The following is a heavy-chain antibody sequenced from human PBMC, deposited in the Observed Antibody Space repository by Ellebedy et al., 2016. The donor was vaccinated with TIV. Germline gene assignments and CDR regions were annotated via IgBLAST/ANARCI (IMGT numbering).Heavy chain of an antibody. J-gene: IGHJ6*02. CDR1: GDTFTTYC. Sequence: ASVKVSXXASGDTFTTYCISWVRQPPGQGLEWMGWIRVYNGDSNYAQKPQGRVSLTTDTSTSTAFMEPRSLGSDDTAVYYCAAAYCGGDCYGTYYYYYGMDVWGHGTTVTVSS. D-gene: IGHD2-21*02. CDR2: IRVYNGDS. V-gene: IGHV1-18*01. CDR3: AAAYCGGDCYGTYYYYYGMDV.